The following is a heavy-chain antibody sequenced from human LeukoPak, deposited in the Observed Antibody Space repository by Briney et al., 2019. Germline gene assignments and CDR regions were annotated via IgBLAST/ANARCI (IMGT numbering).Heavy chain of an antibody. Sequence: ASVKVSCKASGYTFTGYYMYWVRQAPGQGLEWMGWISVYNGNTNYAQKLQGRVTMTTDTSTSTAYMELRSLRSDDTAVYYCARGYYYDSSGYYFPYYFDYWGQGTLVTVSS. CDR2: ISVYNGNT. V-gene: IGHV1-18*04. J-gene: IGHJ4*02. CDR1: GYTFTGYY. CDR3: ARGYYYDSSGYYFPYYFDY. D-gene: IGHD3-22*01.